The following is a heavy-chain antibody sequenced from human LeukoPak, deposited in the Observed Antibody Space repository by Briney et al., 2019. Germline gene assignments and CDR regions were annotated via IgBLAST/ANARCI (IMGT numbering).Heavy chain of an antibody. V-gene: IGHV4-39*01. Sequence: PSETLSLTCSVSGGSISSSSSYWGWIRQPPGKGLEWIGSIYYSGSSFDNPALKSRVTISVDTSKNQFSLKLSSVTAADTAVYYCARHRSGLLQSSFDYWGQGTLVTVSS. CDR2: IYYSGSS. CDR3: ARHRSGLLQSSFDY. D-gene: IGHD5-24*01. J-gene: IGHJ4*02. CDR1: GGSISSSSSY.